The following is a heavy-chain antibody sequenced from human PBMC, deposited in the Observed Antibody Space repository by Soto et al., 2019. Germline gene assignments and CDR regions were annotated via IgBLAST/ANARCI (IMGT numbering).Heavy chain of an antibody. Sequence: PESLSLTCTVSCGSVISDTHYWSWIRQPPGKRLEWIGLIYSSGSTNYNPSLKSRVTMSVDTSKNQFSLKLRSVIVADTAVYHCARFVRSCSGTTCYTRADVWGQGTTVTVSS. CDR3: ARFVRSCSGTTCYTRADV. J-gene: IGHJ6*02. CDR1: CGSVISDTHY. D-gene: IGHD2-2*02. CDR2: IYSSGST. V-gene: IGHV4-61*01.